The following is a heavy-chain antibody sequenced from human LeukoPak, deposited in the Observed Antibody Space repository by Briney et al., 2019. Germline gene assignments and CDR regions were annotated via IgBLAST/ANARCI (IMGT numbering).Heavy chain of an antibody. J-gene: IGHJ4*02. Sequence: GGSLRLSCAASGFTFSSFAMSWVRQAPGKGLEWVSTISGSGDRTHYADSVKGRFTISRDNSKNTLYLQMSSLRAEDTAVYYYALVRRSSWYVDYWGQGTLVTVSS. D-gene: IGHD6-13*01. CDR2: ISGSGDRT. V-gene: IGHV3-23*01. CDR1: GFTFSSFA. CDR3: ALVRRSSWYVDY.